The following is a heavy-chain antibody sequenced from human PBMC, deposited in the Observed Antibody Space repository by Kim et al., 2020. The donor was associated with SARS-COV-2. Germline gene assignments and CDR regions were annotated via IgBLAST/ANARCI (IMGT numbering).Heavy chain of an antibody. CDR2: INQDGTTR. CDR3: ARDVGTGRHDC. V-gene: IGHV3-7*01. J-gene: IGHJ4*02. Sequence: GGSLRLSCVASGFTFGNYWMAWVRQAPGKGLEWLTNINQDGTTRNSVDSVKGRFTISRDNAKNSVYVQLNSLRAEDAAMYYCARDVGTGRHDCWGQGTLVTVSS. CDR1: GFTFGNYW. D-gene: IGHD1-26*01.